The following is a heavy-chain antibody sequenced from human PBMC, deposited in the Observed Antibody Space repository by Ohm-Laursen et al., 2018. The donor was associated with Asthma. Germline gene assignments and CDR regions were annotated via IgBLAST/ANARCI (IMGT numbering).Heavy chain of an antibody. CDR3: AKDSSEVVAADEY. J-gene: IGHJ4*02. Sequence: SETLSLTCTVSGGSISSGTDYWSWIRQHPEKGLEWIGNIFYIGNTFSNPSLKSRVTISVDTSKNQFSLKLSSVTAADTAVYYCAKDSSEVVAADEYWGQGTLVTVSS. CDR2: IFYIGNT. D-gene: IGHD2-15*01. V-gene: IGHV4-31*03. CDR1: GGSISSGTDY.